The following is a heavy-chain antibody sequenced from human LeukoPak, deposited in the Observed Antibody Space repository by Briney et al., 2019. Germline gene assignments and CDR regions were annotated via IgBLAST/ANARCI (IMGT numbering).Heavy chain of an antibody. CDR3: AKDVIETYFDY. V-gene: IGHV3-23*01. CDR1: GFTFSSYG. J-gene: IGHJ4*02. CDR2: ISGSGGST. Sequence: GGSLRLSCAASGFTFSSYGMCWVRQAPGKGRVWVSAISGSGGSTYYTDSVKGRFTISRDNSKNTLSLQMNSLRAEDTAVYYGAKDVIETYFDYWGQGTLVTVSS. D-gene: IGHD3-22*01.